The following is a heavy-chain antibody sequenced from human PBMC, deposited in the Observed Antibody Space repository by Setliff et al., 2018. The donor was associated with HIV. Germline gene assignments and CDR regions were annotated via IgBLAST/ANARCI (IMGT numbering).Heavy chain of an antibody. Sequence: AASVKVSCKTSGFAFTNYGFTWVRQAPGQGLEWMGWISAYSGETFSTLKFRDRVTLTTDTSTNTAHMELRSLTYGDTAVYFCARGWDYGVRKPEDWGQGTLVTVS. D-gene: IGHD3-10*01. CDR1: GFAFTNYG. CDR2: ISAYSGET. J-gene: IGHJ4*02. CDR3: ARGWDYGVRKPED. V-gene: IGHV1-18*01.